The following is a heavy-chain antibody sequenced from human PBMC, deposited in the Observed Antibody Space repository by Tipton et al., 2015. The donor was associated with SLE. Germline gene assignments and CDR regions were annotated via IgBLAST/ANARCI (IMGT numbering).Heavy chain of an antibody. Sequence: TLSLTCIVSGGSIKNHYWSWIRQAPGMGLEWIGYIYYSGGTNYNPSLKSRVTMSVDTSKNQFSLKLTSLTAADTALYYCARPHYGSGNAFDIWGQGTMVTVSS. V-gene: IGHV4-59*11. J-gene: IGHJ3*02. D-gene: IGHD4-17*01. CDR1: GGSIKNHY. CDR2: IYYSGGT. CDR3: ARPHYGSGNAFDI.